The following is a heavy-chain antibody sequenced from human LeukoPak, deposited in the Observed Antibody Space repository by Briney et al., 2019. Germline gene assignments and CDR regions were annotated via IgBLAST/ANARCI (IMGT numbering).Heavy chain of an antibody. CDR3: AKVQSSGWYPPCDY. V-gene: IGHV3-7*03. J-gene: IGHJ4*02. D-gene: IGHD6-19*01. CDR2: IKKDGSEK. Sequence: GGSLRLSCATSGFSFSSYWMSWVRQAPGKGLEWVANIKKDGSEKYYVDSVKGRFTISRDNVKNSLYLQMNSLRAEDTGVYYCAKVQSSGWYPPCDYWGQGTLVTVSS. CDR1: GFSFSSYW.